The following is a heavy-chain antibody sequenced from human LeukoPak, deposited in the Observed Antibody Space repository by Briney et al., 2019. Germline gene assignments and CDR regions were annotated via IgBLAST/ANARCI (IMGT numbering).Heavy chain of an antibody. J-gene: IGHJ4*02. D-gene: IGHD5-18*01. CDR1: GYSFMSYW. CDR3: ARTLGYSNGYYDY. Sequence: PGESLRISCKGFGYSFMSYWITWVRQMPGKGLEWVGRIDPSDSYTRYSPSFQGHVTISADKSISAAYLQWSSLKASDTAMYYCARTLGYSNGYYDYWGQGTQVTVSS. V-gene: IGHV5-10-1*01. CDR2: IDPSDSYT.